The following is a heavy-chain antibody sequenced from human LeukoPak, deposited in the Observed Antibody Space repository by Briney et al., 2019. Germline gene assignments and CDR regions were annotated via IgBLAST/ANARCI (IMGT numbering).Heavy chain of an antibody. V-gene: IGHV3-21*04. Sequence: GGSLRLSCGVSGFTFSHYSMHWVRQAPGEGLEWVSCISSSSSHIYYVDSVKGRFTISRDNAKNSLYLQMSNLRAEDTAVYFCARGGGLDVWGQGATVTVSS. CDR1: GFTFSHYS. CDR2: ISSSSSHI. J-gene: IGHJ6*02. D-gene: IGHD3-16*01. CDR3: ARGGGLDV.